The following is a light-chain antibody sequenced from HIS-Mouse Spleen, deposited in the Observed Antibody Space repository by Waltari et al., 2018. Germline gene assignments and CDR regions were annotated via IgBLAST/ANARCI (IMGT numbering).Light chain of an antibody. CDR1: SSDVGGYNY. Sequence: QSALTQPASVSGSPGQSITISCTGTSSDVGGYNYVSWYQQHPGKAPNLMSYEVSNRPSGVSNRFSGSKSGNTASLTISGLQAEDEADYYCSSYTSSSTRVFGGGTKLTVL. V-gene: IGLV2-14*01. CDR3: SSYTSSSTRV. CDR2: EVS. J-gene: IGLJ3*02.